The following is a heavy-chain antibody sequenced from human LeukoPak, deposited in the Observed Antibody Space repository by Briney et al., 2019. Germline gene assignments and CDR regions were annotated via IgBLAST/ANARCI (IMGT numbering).Heavy chain of an antibody. D-gene: IGHD3-22*01. CDR2: IDTGGSST. CDR3: ARDLIQYYYDSSGAIDY. Sequence: SWGSLTLSCTASGFTLSTSCMHWVRQAPGKGLVWASRIDTGGSSTTYADFVKGRFTISRDNAKNSLYLLMNSLRAEDTAVYYCARDLIQYYYDSSGAIDYWGQGTLVTVSS. J-gene: IGHJ4*02. CDR1: GFTLSTSC. V-gene: IGHV3-74*01.